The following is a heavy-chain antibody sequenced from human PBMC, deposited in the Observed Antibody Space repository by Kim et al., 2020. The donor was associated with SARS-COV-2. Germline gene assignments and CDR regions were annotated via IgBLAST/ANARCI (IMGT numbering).Heavy chain of an antibody. J-gene: IGHJ3*02. D-gene: IGHD2-21*01. CDR3: ANRFGDCGGDCYSNAFDI. CDR2: ISYDGSNK. V-gene: IGHV3-30*18. CDR1: GFTFSSYG. Sequence: GGSLRLSCAASGFTFSSYGMHWVRQAPGKGLEWVAVISYDGSNKYYADSVKGRFTISRDNSKNTLYLQMNSLRAEDTAVYYCANRFGDCGGDCYSNAFDIWGQGTMVTVSS.